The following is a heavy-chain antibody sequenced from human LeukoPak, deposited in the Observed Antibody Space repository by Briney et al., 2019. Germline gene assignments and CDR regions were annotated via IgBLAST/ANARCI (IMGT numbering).Heavy chain of an antibody. CDR1: GYDFSTKW. CDR3: ARLAPDYADYWFDP. Sequence: TRGESLKISCQTSGYDFSTKWIGWVRQMPGKGLEWMGIIYPTDSITRYSPSFQGHVSISVDTSINTAYLQWARLRPSDTAMYFCARLAPDYADYWFDPWGQGTLVTVSS. J-gene: IGHJ5*02. CDR2: IYPTDSIT. D-gene: IGHD4-17*01. V-gene: IGHV5-51*01.